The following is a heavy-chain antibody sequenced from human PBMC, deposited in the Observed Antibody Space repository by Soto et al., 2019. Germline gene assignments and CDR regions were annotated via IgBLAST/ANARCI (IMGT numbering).Heavy chain of an antibody. V-gene: IGHV3-23*01. CDR2: ISGSGGTT. D-gene: IGHD2-15*01. CDR1: GFTFSSYA. J-gene: IGHJ6*02. Sequence: EVQLLESGGGLVQPGGSLRLSCAASGFTFSSYAMSWVRQAPGKGLEWVSAISGSGGTTYYADSVKGRFTISRDNTKNTLYLQMTSLRAEDTAVYYCAKSRGCSGGSCYSYYYYYGMDVWGQGTMVTVSS. CDR3: AKSRGCSGGSCYSYYYYYGMDV.